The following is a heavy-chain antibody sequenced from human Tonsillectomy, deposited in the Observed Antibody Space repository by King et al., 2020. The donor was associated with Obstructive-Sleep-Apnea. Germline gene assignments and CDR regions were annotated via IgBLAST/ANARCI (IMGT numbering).Heavy chain of an antibody. J-gene: IGHJ5*02. CDR2: IYYSGST. D-gene: IGHD3-9*01. CDR3: ARDRSYDILTGYANWFDP. Sequence: VQLQESGPGLVKPSETLSLTCTVSGGSISSYYWSWIRQPPGKGLEWIGYIYYSGSTNYNPSLKIRVTISVDTSKNQFSLKLSSVTAADTAAYYCARDRSYDILTGYANWFDPWGQGTLVTVSS. V-gene: IGHV4-59*01. CDR1: GGSISSYY.